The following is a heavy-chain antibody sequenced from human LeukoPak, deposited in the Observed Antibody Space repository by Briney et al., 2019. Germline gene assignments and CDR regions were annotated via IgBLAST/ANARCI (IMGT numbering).Heavy chain of an antibody. CDR1: GFTFSSYG. J-gene: IGHJ3*02. Sequence: GGSLRLSCAASGFTFSSYGMHWVRQAPGKGLEWVAVIRYDGSNKYYADSVKGRFTISRDNSKNTLYLQMNSLRAEDTAVYYCARVHVDIVATTQGNAFDIWGQGTMVTVSS. D-gene: IGHD5-12*01. V-gene: IGHV3-33*01. CDR2: IRYDGSNK. CDR3: ARVHVDIVATTQGNAFDI.